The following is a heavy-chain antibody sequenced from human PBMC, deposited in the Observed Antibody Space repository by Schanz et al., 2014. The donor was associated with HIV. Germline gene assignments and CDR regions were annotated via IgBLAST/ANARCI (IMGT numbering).Heavy chain of an antibody. CDR1: GFTFSDFW. V-gene: IGHV3-7*01. Sequence: EVHLVESGGDMVQPGGSLRLSCSGFGFTFSDFWMTWVRQAPGKGLEWVANIKGDGSEKSLIDSVKGRFTISRDNAKNSLYLQMNSLRFADTAVYYCVRGDTVFEYWGQGTLVTVS. J-gene: IGHJ4*02. CDR3: VRGDTVFEY. CDR2: IKGDGSEK. D-gene: IGHD5-18*01.